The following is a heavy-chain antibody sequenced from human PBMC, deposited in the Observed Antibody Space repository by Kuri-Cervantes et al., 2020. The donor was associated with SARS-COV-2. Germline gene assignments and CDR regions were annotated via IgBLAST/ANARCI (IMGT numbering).Heavy chain of an antibody. Sequence: ASVKVSCKASGYTFTGYYMHWVRQAPGQGLEWMGWINPNSGGTNYAQKFQGRATMTRDTSISTAYMELSRLRSDDTAVYYCARSFDSSSWHLFDYWGQGTLVTVSS. J-gene: IGHJ4*02. CDR3: ARSFDSSSWHLFDY. D-gene: IGHD6-13*01. CDR1: GYTFTGYY. CDR2: INPNSGGT. V-gene: IGHV1-2*02.